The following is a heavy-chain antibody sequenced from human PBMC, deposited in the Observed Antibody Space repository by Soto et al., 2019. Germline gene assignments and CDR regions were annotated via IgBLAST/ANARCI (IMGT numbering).Heavy chain of an antibody. CDR1: GGTFSSYA. Sequence: SVKVSCKASGGTFSSYAISWVRQAPGQGLEWMGGIIPIFGTANYAQKFQGRVTITADESTSTAYMELSSLRSEDTAVYYCARDRLDSSGPKGYFDYWAREPWSPSP. V-gene: IGHV1-69*13. CDR3: ARDRLDSSGPKGYFDY. CDR2: IIPIFGTA. J-gene: IGHJ4*02. D-gene: IGHD3-22*01.